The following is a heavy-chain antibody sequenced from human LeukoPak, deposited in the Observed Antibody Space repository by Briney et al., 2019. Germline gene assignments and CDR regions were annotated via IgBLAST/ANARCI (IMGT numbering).Heavy chain of an antibody. D-gene: IGHD6-19*01. Sequence: SETLSLTCTVSSGAISSISYYWGWVRQPPGEGLEWIGTIFYSGSTYYNPSLKSRVTISKDASKSHFSLKLSSVTAADTAVYYCARGGPNSSGWRIDYWGQGTLVTVSS. CDR2: IFYSGST. V-gene: IGHV4-39*07. CDR1: SGAISSISYY. CDR3: ARGGPNSSGWRIDY. J-gene: IGHJ4*02.